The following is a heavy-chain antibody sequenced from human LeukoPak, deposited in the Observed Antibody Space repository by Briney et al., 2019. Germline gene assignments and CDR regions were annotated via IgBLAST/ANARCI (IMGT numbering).Heavy chain of an antibody. CDR2: ISAYNGNT. V-gene: IGHV1-18*01. J-gene: IGHJ5*02. CDR3: ARHTHDYGDYRDWFDP. D-gene: IGHD4-17*01. Sequence: ASVKVSCKASGYTFTSYGISWVRQAPGQGLEWMGWISAYNGNTNYAQKLQGRVTMTTDTSTSTAYMELRSLRSDDTAVYYCARHTHDYGDYRDWFDPWGQGTLVTVSS. CDR1: GYTFTSYG.